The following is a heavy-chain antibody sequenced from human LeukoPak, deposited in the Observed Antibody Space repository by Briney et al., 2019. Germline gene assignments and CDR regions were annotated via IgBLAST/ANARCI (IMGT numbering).Heavy chain of an antibody. Sequence: GGSLRLSCAASGFTFSSYGMHWVRQAPGQGLEWVAFIRYDGSNKYYADSVKGRFTISRDNSKNTLYLQMNSLRAEDTAVYYCAKDRYDSSGYHDYWGQGTLVTVSS. CDR1: GFTFSSYG. CDR2: IRYDGSNK. D-gene: IGHD3-22*01. V-gene: IGHV3-30*02. CDR3: AKDRYDSSGYHDY. J-gene: IGHJ4*02.